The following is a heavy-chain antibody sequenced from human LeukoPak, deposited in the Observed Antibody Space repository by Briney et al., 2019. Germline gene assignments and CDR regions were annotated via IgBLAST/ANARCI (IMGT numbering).Heavy chain of an antibody. J-gene: IGHJ4*02. Sequence: GRSLRLSCAASGFTFSSYAMHWVRQAPGKGLEWVAVISYDGSNKYYADSVKGRFTISRDNSKNTLYLQMNSLRAEDTAVYYCAKPPPHGYSYGYYFDYWGQGTLVTVSS. CDR3: AKPPPHGYSYGYYFDY. D-gene: IGHD5-18*01. V-gene: IGHV3-30*04. CDR2: ISYDGSNK. CDR1: GFTFSSYA.